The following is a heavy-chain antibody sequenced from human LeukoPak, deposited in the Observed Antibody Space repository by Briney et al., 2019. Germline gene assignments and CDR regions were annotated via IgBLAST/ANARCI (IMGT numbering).Heavy chain of an antibody. CDR1: GGSISSSDYY. CDR3: ARGTMTTVTYYFDY. J-gene: IGHJ4*02. V-gene: IGHV4-39*07. Sequence: SETLSLTGTVSGGSISSSDYYWSWIRQPPGKRLEWIGEINHSGSTNYNPSLKSRVTISVDTSKNQYSLKLSSVTAADTAVYYCARGTMTTVTYYFDYWGQGTLVTVSS. CDR2: INHSGST. D-gene: IGHD4-17*01.